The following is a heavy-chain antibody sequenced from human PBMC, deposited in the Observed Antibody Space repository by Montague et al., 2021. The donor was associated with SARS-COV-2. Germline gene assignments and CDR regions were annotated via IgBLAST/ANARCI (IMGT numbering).Heavy chain of an antibody. CDR2: IYHTGST. Sequence: TLSLTCTVSGGSISSGGYYWSWIRQHPGKGLEWIGYIYHTGSTHYNPSLKSRVTISKETSKNHFSLNLSSVTAADSAVYYCARDSGYYDSSGYSYDAFDIGGQGTLVTVSS. CDR3: ARDSGYYDSSGYSYDAFDI. J-gene: IGHJ4*02. D-gene: IGHD3-22*01. CDR1: GGSISSGGYY. V-gene: IGHV4-31*03.